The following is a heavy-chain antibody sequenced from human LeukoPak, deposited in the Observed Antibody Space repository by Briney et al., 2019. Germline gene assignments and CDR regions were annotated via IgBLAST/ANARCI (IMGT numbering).Heavy chain of an antibody. J-gene: IGHJ4*02. D-gene: IGHD6-19*01. CDR3: ARTRAVEQGFDY. CDR2: IDRDDDK. CDR1: GFSLSTTGVS. Sequence: SGPALVKPTQTLTLTCTFSGFSLSTTGVSVNWIRQPPGKALEWLARIDRDDDKYYGTSLKTRLTISKVSSKNQVVLTMTNMDPVDTATYYCARTRAVEQGFDYWGQGTLVTVSS. V-gene: IGHV2-70*11.